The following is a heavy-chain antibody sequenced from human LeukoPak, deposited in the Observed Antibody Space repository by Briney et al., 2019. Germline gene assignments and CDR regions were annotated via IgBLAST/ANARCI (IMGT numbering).Heavy chain of an antibody. CDR3: AILRGLRFLDRGFDY. CDR1: GYTLTELS. D-gene: IGHD3-3*01. V-gene: IGHV1-24*01. CDR2: FDPEDGET. Sequence: GASVKVSCKVSGYTLTELSMHWVRQAPGKGLEWMGGFDPEDGETIYAQKFQGRVTMTEDTSTDTAYMELSSLRSEDTAVYYCAILRGLRFLDRGFDYWRQGTLVTDCS. J-gene: IGHJ4*02.